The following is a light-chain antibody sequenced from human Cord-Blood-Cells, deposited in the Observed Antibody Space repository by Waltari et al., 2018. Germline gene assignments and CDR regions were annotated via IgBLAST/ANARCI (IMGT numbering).Light chain of an antibody. CDR3: AAWDDSLNGWV. Sequence: QSVLTPPPSASATPGPRATIPSSGCNSTLRSNTINPYPQLPGTAPKLLIYSNNQRPSGVPDRFSGSKSGTSASLAISGLQSEDEADYYCAAWDDSLNGWVFGGGTKLTVL. CDR2: SNN. V-gene: IGLV1-44*01. CDR1: NSTLRSNT. J-gene: IGLJ3*02.